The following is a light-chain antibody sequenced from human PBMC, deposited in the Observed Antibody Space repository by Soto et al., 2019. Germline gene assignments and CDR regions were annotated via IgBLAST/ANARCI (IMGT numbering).Light chain of an antibody. V-gene: IGLV2-11*01. CDR1: SSDVGGYNY. J-gene: IGLJ1*01. CDR2: DVS. Sequence: QSALTQPRSVSGSPGQSVTISCTGTSSDVGGYNYVSWYQQYPDKAPKLMIFDVSKRPSGVTDRFSGSKSGNTASLTISGLQAEDEADYYCSSYAGTYAYVFGTGTKLTVL. CDR3: SSYAGTYAYV.